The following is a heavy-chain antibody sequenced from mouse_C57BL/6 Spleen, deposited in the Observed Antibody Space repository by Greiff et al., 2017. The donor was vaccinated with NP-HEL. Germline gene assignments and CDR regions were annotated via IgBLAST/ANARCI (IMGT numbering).Heavy chain of an antibody. Sequence: VQVVESGAELARPGASVKLSCKASGYTFTSYGISWVKQRTGQGLEWIGEIYPRSGNTYYNEKFKGKATLTADKSSSTAYMELRSLTSEDSAVYFCARGEDTTVVADWYFDVWGTGTTVTVSS. CDR3: ARGEDTTVVADWYFDV. J-gene: IGHJ1*03. V-gene: IGHV1-81*01. D-gene: IGHD1-1*01. CDR2: IYPRSGNT. CDR1: GYTFTSYG.